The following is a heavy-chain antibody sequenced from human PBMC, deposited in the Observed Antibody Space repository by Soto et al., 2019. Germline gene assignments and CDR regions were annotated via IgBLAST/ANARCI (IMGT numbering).Heavy chain of an antibody. J-gene: IGHJ4*02. D-gene: IGHD3-9*01. Sequence: QVQLVQSGAEVKKPGDSVKVSCSASGYTFTHFYITWVRQAPGQGLEWMGAISPHNFNTNFAQKFQGRVTLTTDTSTSTAYMELRSLRSDDTAVYYCARDEGGYDIVTGYYKAHHCDYWGQGVLVTVSS. V-gene: IGHV1-18*01. CDR1: GYTFTHFY. CDR3: ARDEGGYDIVTGYYKAHHCDY. CDR2: ISPHNFNT.